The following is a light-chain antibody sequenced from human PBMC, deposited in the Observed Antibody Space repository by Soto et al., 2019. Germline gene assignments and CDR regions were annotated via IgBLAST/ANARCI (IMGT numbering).Light chain of an antibody. V-gene: IGLV2-14*01. J-gene: IGLJ1*01. CDR2: DVT. CDR1: SSDVGGYNF. Sequence: QSVLTQPASVSGSPGQSITISCTGTSSDVGGYNFVSWYQQHPDKAPELMIYDVTNRPSGVSNRFSGSKSGNTASLTISGLQAEDEADYNCSSYTSIRTYFFGSGTKVTVL. CDR3: SSYTSIRTYF.